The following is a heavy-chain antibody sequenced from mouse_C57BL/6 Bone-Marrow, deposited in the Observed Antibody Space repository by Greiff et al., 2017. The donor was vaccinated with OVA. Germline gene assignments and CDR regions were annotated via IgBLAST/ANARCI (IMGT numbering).Heavy chain of an antibody. CDR1: GYTFTDYY. V-gene: IGHV1-76*01. J-gene: IGHJ3*01. CDR2: IYPGSGNT. D-gene: IGHD1-1*01. Sequence: LQESGAELVRPGASVKLSCKASGYTFTDYYINWVKQRPGQGLEWIARIYPGSGNTYYNEKFKGKATLTAEKSSSTAYMQLSSLTSEDSAVYFCARGNYGSAWFAYWGQGTLVTVSA. CDR3: ARGNYGSAWFAY.